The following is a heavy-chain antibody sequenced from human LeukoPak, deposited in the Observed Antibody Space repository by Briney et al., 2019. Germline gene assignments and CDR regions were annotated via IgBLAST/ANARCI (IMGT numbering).Heavy chain of an antibody. CDR1: GFTFSSYE. Sequence: AGGSLRLSCTASGFTFSSYEMNWVRQAPGKGLEWVSYISSTGNTIYYADSVKGRFTISRDNAKNSLYLQVNSLRAEDTAVYYCAKGTRQYSYYYFDYWGQGTLVTVSS. J-gene: IGHJ4*02. V-gene: IGHV3-48*03. D-gene: IGHD1-14*01. CDR2: ISSTGNTI. CDR3: AKGTRQYSYYYFDY.